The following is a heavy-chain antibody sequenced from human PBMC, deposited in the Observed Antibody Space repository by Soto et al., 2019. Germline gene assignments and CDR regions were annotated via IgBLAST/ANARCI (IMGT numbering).Heavy chain of an antibody. J-gene: IGHJ6*02. CDR1: GDSVSSNSAA. D-gene: IGHD5-18*01. CDR2: TYYRSKWYN. Sequence: PSQTLSLTCAISGDSVSSNSAAWNWIRQSPSRGLEWLGRTYYRSKWYNDYAVSVKSRITINPDTSKNQFSLQLNSVTPEDTAVYYCARDRIQLTRIYYYYYGMDVWGQGTTVTVSS. V-gene: IGHV6-1*01. CDR3: ARDRIQLTRIYYYYYGMDV.